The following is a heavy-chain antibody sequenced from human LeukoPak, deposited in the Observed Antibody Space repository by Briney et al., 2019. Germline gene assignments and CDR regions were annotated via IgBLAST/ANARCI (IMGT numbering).Heavy chain of an antibody. V-gene: IGHV3-23*01. D-gene: IGHD6-13*01. CDR3: GKRGPSSRTNV. CDR2: IGGSGDNT. J-gene: IGHJ6*04. Sequence: GGSLRLSCGVSGGIFSGYPMTWVRQAPGKGLECVSSIGGSGDNTYYADPVKGRFTISRDNSKNTLFLQMNSRSHGDSFRYYCGKRGPSSRTNVWGNGTTVIVSS. CDR1: GGIFSGYP.